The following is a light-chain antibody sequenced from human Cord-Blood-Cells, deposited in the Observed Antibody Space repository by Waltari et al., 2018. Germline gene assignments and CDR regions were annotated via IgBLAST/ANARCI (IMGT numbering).Light chain of an antibody. V-gene: IGKV2-28*01. CDR3: MQALQTPPT. Sequence: DTVMTQSPPSLPVPLGEAASTSCRSSQSLLHSNGYNFSDWYLQKPGQSPQLLIYLGSNRASGVPDRFSGSGSGTDFTLKISRVEAEDVGVYYCMQALQTPPTFGQGTKVEIK. CDR1: QSLLHSNGYNF. J-gene: IGKJ1*01. CDR2: LGS.